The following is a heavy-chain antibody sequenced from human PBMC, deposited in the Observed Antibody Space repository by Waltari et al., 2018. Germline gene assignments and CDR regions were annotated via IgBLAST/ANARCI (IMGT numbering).Heavy chain of an antibody. V-gene: IGHV3-30*02. CDR1: GFTFSSYG. J-gene: IGHJ4*02. CDR3: AKGPYYYDSSGYYPDY. D-gene: IGHD3-22*01. Sequence: QVQLVESGGGVVQPGGSLRLSCAASGFTFSSYGMHWVRQAPGKGLEWVAFRRYDGSNKYYADSVKGRFTISRDNSKNTLYLQMNSLRAEDTAVYYCAKGPYYYDSSGYYPDYWGQGTLVTVSS. CDR2: RRYDGSNK.